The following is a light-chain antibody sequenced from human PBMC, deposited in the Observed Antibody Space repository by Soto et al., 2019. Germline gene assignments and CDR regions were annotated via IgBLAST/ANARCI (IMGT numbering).Light chain of an antibody. J-gene: IGLJ1*01. CDR1: NSDVGGYNY. CDR3: GSYVGNNNHHA. Sequence: QSVLTQPASVSGSPGQSITISCGGTNSDVGGYNYVSWYQQRPGKGPKLIIFEVTNRPSGVSERFSGSKSGNTASLTISGLQAEDEGDYYCGSYVGNNNHHAFGTGTKVTVL. V-gene: IGLV2-14*01. CDR2: EVT.